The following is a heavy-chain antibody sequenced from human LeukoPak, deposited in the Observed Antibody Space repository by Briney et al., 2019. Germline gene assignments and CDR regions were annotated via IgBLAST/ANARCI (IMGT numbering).Heavy chain of an antibody. J-gene: IGHJ4*02. CDR3: ARHDSSGYYPFDY. CDR2: IYSGGCT. D-gene: IGHD3-22*01. Sequence: GGSLRLSCAASGFTVSSNYMSWVRQAPGKGLEWVSVIYSGGCTYYADSVKGRFTISRHNSKNTLYLQMNSLRAEDTAVYYCARHDSSGYYPFDYWGQGTLVTVSS. V-gene: IGHV3-53*04. CDR1: GFTVSSNY.